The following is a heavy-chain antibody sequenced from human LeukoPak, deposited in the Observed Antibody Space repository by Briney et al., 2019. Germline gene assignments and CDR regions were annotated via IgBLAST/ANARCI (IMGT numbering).Heavy chain of an antibody. CDR2: IYYSGST. V-gene: IGHV4-39*01. CDR1: GGSISSSSYY. CDR3: ARNYCSSTSCYMDV. Sequence: SETLSLTCTVSGGSISSSSYYWGWIRQPPGKGLEWIGSIYYSGSTYYNPSLKGRVTISVDTSKNQFSLKLSSVTAADTAVYYCARNYCSSTSCYMDVWGQGTTVTVSS. J-gene: IGHJ6*02. D-gene: IGHD2-2*01.